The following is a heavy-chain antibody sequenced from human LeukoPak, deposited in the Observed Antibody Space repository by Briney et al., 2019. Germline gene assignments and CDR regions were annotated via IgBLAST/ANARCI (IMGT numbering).Heavy chain of an antibody. CDR2: ISTSSRYT. J-gene: IGHJ3*02. D-gene: IGHD3-22*01. Sequence: GGSLRLSCAASGFTFSSYSMNWVRQAPGKGLQWVSPISTSSRYTYYAYSVKGRFTISRDTAKNTLYMKIRSLRAEDTAVYYCAREWSYYDGFGCAFDIWGQGTMVTVSS. CDR3: AREWSYYDGFGCAFDI. V-gene: IGHV3-21*01. CDR1: GFTFSSYS.